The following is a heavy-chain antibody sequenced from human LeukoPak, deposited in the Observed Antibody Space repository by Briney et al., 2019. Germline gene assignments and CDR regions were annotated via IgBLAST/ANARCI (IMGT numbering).Heavy chain of an antibody. CDR3: ARGCSDRAPGCY. CDR1: GFTFSSYA. CDR2: ISGSGGST. Sequence: GGSLRPSCAASGFTFSSYAMSWVRQVPGKGLEWVSAISGSGGSTYYADSVKGRFTISRDNSKNTLYLQINSLRAEDTAVYYCARGCSDRAPGCYWGQGTLVTVSS. D-gene: IGHD3-10*02. J-gene: IGHJ4*02. V-gene: IGHV3-23*01.